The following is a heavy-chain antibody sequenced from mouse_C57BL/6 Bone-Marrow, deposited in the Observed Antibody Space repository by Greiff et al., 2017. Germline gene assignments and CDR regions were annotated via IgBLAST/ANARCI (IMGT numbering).Heavy chain of an antibody. Sequence: VQLQQSGAELVMPGASVKLSCKASGYTFTSYWMHWVKQRPGQGLEWIGEIDPSDSYTNYNQKFQGKSTLTVDKSSSTAYMQLSSLTSEDSAAYYCARESPYYAMDYWGQGTSVTVSS. CDR2: IDPSDSYT. J-gene: IGHJ4*01. CDR1: GYTFTSYW. V-gene: IGHV1-69*01. CDR3: ARESPYYAMDY.